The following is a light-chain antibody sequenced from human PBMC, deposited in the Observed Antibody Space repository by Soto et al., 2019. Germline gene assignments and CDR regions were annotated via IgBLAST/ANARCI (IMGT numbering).Light chain of an antibody. CDR3: SLYALSSYV. V-gene: IGLV2-8*01. J-gene: IGLJ1*01. CDR1: SSDVGGYNY. Sequence: QSALTQPPSASGSPGQSVTISCTGTSSDVGGYNYVSWYQQHPGKAPKLMIYEVSKRPSGVPDRFSGSKSGNTASLTVSGLQAEDEADYYCSLYALSSYVSGTGTKVKVL. CDR2: EVS.